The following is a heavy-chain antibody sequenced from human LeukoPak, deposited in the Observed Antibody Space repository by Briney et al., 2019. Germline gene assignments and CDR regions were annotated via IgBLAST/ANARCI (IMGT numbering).Heavy chain of an antibody. Sequence: GGSLRLSCAASGFTFDDYTMHWVRQAPGKGLEWVSLISWDGGSTYYADSVKGRFTISRDNSKNSLYLQMNSLRTEDTALYYCAKDGSLACAVAGTGWFDPWGQGTLVTVSS. CDR1: GFTFDDYT. CDR3: AKDGSLACAVAGTGWFDP. J-gene: IGHJ5*02. V-gene: IGHV3-43*01. D-gene: IGHD6-19*01. CDR2: ISWDGGST.